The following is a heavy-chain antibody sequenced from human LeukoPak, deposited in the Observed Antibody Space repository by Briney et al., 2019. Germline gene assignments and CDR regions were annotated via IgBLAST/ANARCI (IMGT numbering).Heavy chain of an antibody. CDR1: GFTFSSYA. J-gene: IGHJ4*02. V-gene: IGHV3-30-3*01. CDR2: ISYDGSNK. Sequence: PGRSLRLSYAASGFTFSSYAMHWVRQAPGKGLEWVAVISYDGSNKYYADSVKGRFTISRDNSKNTLYLQMNSLRAEDTAVYYCARGTYYGSDLDYWGQGTLVTVSS. CDR3: ARGTYYGSDLDY. D-gene: IGHD3-10*01.